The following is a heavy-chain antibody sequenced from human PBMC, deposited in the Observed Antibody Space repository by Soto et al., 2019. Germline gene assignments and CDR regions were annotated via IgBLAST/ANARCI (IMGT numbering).Heavy chain of an antibody. J-gene: IGHJ4*02. Sequence: PGGSLRLSSAASGVTVSSNYMILVRQAPGKGLEWVSVIYSGGSTYYVDSVKGRFTISRDNFKNTLYLQMNSLRAEDTAVYYCARGLRYSSSSHYFDSWGQGTLVTVSS. CDR2: IYSGGST. CDR3: ARGLRYSSSSHYFDS. D-gene: IGHD6-6*01. V-gene: IGHV3-53*01. CDR1: GVTVSSNY.